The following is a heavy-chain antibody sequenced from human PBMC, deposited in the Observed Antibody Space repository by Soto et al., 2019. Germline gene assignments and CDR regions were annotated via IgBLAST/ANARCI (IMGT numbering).Heavy chain of an antibody. CDR2: VGGSGGST. CDR3: AKVREVVVITTPFYFDY. D-gene: IGHD3-22*01. V-gene: IGHV3-23*01. J-gene: IGHJ4*02. CDR1: GFSFSSYA. Sequence: VGSLRLSCAASGFSFSSYAMSWVRQPPGKGLEWVSVVGGSGGSTYYADSVKGRFTISRDNSKNTLHLQMNSLRAEDTAVYYCAKVREVVVITTPFYFDYWGQGTLVTVSS.